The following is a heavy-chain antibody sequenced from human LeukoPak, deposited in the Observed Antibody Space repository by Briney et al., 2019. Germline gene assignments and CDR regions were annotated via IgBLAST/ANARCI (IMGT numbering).Heavy chain of an antibody. CDR1: GYTFTGYY. CDR2: INPNSGGT. CDR3: ATQSSGWFDAFDY. J-gene: IGHJ4*02. V-gene: IGHV1-2*02. D-gene: IGHD6-19*01. Sequence: VASVKVSCKASGYTFTGYYMHWVRQAPGQGLEWMGWINPNSGGTNYAQKFQGRVTMTRDTSISTAYMELSRLRSDDTAVYYCATQSSGWFDAFDYWGQGTLVTVSS.